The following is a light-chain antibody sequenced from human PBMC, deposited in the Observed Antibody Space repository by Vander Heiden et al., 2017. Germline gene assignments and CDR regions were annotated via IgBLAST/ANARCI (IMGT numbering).Light chain of an antibody. CDR3: QQYGSSPRT. Sequence: EIVLTQSPGTLSLSPGERATLSCRASQSVGSSYLAWYQQKPGQAPRLLIYGASSRATGIPDRFSGSGSGTDFTLTISRLEPEDFAVYYCQQYGSSPRTFGQGTKVEFK. V-gene: IGKV3-20*01. J-gene: IGKJ1*01. CDR2: GAS. CDR1: QSVGSSY.